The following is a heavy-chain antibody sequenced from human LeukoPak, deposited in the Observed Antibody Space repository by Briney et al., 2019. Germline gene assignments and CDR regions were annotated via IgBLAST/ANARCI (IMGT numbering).Heavy chain of an antibody. J-gene: IGHJ2*01. CDR2: IIPILGIA. CDR1: GGTFSSYA. Sequence: ASVKVSCKASGGTFSSYAISWVRQAPGQGLEWMGRIIPILGIANYAQKFQGRVTITADKSTSTAYMELSSLRSEDTAVYYCASREGWGSLRHTILNWYFDLWGRGTLVTVSS. V-gene: IGHV1-69*04. D-gene: IGHD3-16*01. CDR3: ASREGWGSLRHTILNWYFDL.